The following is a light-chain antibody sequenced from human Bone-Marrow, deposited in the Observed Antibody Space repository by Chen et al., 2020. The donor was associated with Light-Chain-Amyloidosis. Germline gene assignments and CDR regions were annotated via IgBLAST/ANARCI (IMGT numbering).Light chain of an antibody. CDR3: QVWDRSSDSPV. Sequence: SYVLPHPSSLSVAAAQTARLDCGGNNIACTRVHWYQQTPGQAPLLVGYDNSDRPSGIPDRLSGSNSGNTATLTISRVEDGDEADYYCQVWDRSSDSPVFGGGTKLTVL. V-gene: IGLV3-21*02. CDR2: DNS. CDR1: NIACTR. J-gene: IGLJ3*02.